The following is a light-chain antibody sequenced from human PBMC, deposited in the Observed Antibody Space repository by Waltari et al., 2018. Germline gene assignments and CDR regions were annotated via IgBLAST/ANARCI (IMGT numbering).Light chain of an antibody. CDR3: QQLNSYPLT. J-gene: IGKJ4*01. CDR1: QSVGYS. V-gene: IGKV3-11*01. CDR2: DAS. Sequence: EIVLTQFPATLSLSPGERATLSCRASQSVGYSLVWYQQKPGQAPRLLIYDASNRATGIPARFSGSRSGADFTLTISSLEPEDFAVYYCQQLNSYPLTFGGGTKVEIK.